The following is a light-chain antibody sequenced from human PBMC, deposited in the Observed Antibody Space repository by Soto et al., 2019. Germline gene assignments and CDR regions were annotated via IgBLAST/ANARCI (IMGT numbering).Light chain of an antibody. CDR1: QSVAGSY. Sequence: DIVLTQSPGTLSLSPGERATLSCRASQSVAGSYLAWYQHQRGQAPRLLIYAASSRATRIPDRFSGTGSGTDFTLTIRRLEPEDFALYYCQQYGSAPLTFGGGTKVEIK. CDR3: QQYGSAPLT. J-gene: IGKJ4*01. CDR2: AAS. V-gene: IGKV3-20*01.